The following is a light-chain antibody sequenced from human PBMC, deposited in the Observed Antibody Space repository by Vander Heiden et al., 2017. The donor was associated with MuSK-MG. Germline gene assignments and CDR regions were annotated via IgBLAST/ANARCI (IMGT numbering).Light chain of an antibody. CDR2: RVS. CDR1: NIGSKN. J-gene: IGLJ2*01. Sequence: SYELTQPLSVSVALGQTARITCGGNNIGSKNVHWYQQRPGQAPVLVIYRVSNRPSVIPERFSGSNSGTTATLTISRAQAGDEADYYCQVWDSSTVVFGGGTKLTVL. CDR3: QVWDSSTVV. V-gene: IGLV3-9*01.